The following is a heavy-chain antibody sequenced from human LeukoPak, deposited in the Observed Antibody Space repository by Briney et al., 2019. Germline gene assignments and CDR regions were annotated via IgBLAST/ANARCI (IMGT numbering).Heavy chain of an antibody. CDR3: ATDLEGIRTFDY. V-gene: IGHV1-24*01. CDR1: GYTLTELS. Sequence: ASVKVSCKVSGYTLTELSMHWVRQAPGKGLEWMGGFDPEDGETIYAQKFQGRVTMTEDTSTDTAYMELSSLRSEDTAVYYCATDLEGIRTFDYWGQGNLVTVSS. D-gene: IGHD1-1*01. CDR2: FDPEDGET. J-gene: IGHJ4*02.